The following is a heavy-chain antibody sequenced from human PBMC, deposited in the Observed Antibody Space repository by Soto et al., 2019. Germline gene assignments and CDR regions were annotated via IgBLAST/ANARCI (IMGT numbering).Heavy chain of an antibody. CDR3: ARGRYCLTGRCFPNWFDS. Sequence: SLTCAVYGGSFSGYYWSWIRQPPGKGLDWIGYIYKSATTYYNPSFESRVAISVDTSKSQFSLNVTSVTAADTAVYFCARGRYCLTGRCFPNWFDSWGQGALVTVSS. CDR2: IYKSATT. V-gene: IGHV4-34*09. J-gene: IGHJ5*01. CDR1: GGSFSGYY. D-gene: IGHD7-27*01.